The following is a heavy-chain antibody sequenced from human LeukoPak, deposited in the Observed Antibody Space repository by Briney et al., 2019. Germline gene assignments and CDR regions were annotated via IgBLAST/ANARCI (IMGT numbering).Heavy chain of an antibody. CDR1: GYTFPNYD. CDR2: INPNSGGT. J-gene: IGHJ6*03. CDR3: ARGDILTGYAPIYYYYYMDV. Sequence: EASVKVSCKASGYTFPNYDINWVRQATGQGGAWMGWINPNSGGTNYAQQFQGRVNMTRDTSISTAYMELSRLRSDDTAVYYCARGDILTGYAPIYYYYYMDVWGKGTTVTISS. D-gene: IGHD3-9*01. V-gene: IGHV1-2*02.